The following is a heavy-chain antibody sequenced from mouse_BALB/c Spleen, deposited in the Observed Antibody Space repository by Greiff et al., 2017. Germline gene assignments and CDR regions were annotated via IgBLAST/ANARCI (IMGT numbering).Heavy chain of an antibody. Sequence: DVKLVESGGGLVQPGGSRKLSCAASGFTFSSFGMHWVRQAPEKGLEWVAYISSGSSTIYYPDTVKGRFTISRDNPKNTLFLQMTSLRSEDTAMYYCARGCVDYWGQGTTLTVSS. CDR1: GFTFSSFG. J-gene: IGHJ2*01. CDR3: ARGCVDY. V-gene: IGHV5-17*02. CDR2: ISSGSSTI.